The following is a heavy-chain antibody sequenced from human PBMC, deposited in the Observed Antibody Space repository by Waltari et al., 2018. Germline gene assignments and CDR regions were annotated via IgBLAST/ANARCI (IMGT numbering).Heavy chain of an antibody. CDR2: IVYDGSQK. CDR3: AKDRLSDARGTYSFGTDV. D-gene: IGHD3-10*02. V-gene: IGHV3-30*18. J-gene: IGHJ6*02. CDR1: GFTFSSHG. Sequence: QVQLVESGGGVVQPGRSLRLSCAVSGFTFSSHGMHWARQAPGKGLEWVAVIVYDGSQKYYADSVKGRFTISRDNSKSTMYLQMYSLRSDDTAVYFCAKDRLSDARGTYSFGTDVWGQGTTVTVS.